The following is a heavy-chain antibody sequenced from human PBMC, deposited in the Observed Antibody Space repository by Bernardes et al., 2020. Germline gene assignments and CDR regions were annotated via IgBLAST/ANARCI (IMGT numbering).Heavy chain of an antibody. J-gene: IGHJ4*02. CDR2: ISYDGSNK. CDR3: AKGFPHSYGYAGAFDY. D-gene: IGHD5-18*01. Sequence: GGSLRLSCAASGFTFSSYGMHWVRQAPGKGLEWVAVISYDGSNKYYADSVKGRFTISRDNSKNTLYLQMNSLRAEDTAVYYCAKGFPHSYGYAGAFDYWGQGTLVTVSS. V-gene: IGHV3-30*18. CDR1: GFTFSSYG.